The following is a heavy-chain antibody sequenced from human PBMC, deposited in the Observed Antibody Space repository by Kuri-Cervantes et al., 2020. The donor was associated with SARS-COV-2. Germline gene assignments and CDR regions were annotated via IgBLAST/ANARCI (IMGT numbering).Heavy chain of an antibody. CDR3: ARGRLFGY. Sequence: ESLKISCAVYGGSFSGYYWSWIRQPPGKGLEWIGEINHSGSTNYNPSLKSRVTISVDTSKNQFSLKLSSVTAADTAVYYCARGRLFGYWGQGTLVTVSS. D-gene: IGHD2-21*01. V-gene: IGHV4-34*01. CDR1: GGSFSGYY. CDR2: INHSGST. J-gene: IGHJ4*02.